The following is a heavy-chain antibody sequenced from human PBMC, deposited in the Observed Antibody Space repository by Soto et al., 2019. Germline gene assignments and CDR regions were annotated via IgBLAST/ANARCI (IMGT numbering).Heavy chain of an antibody. J-gene: IGHJ3*02. Sequence: GGSLRLSCSASGFTFSDYAMHWVRQPPGKGLKWVATVSSDGERKYYAMSVKGRFAISKDSSMSTLLLQMDTLGPDDTAIYFCVKVEISGRGPPFSCHIWGQGTMVTVSS. V-gene: IGHV3-30*18. CDR1: GFTFSDYA. D-gene: IGHD2-15*01. CDR3: VKVEISGRGPPFSCHI. CDR2: VSSDGERK.